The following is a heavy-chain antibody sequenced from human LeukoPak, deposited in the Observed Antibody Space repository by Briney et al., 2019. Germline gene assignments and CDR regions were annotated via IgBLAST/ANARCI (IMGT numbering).Heavy chain of an antibody. CDR3: AKGRQLWLSMVY. CDR1: GFTFSSHG. J-gene: IGHJ4*02. D-gene: IGHD5-18*01. Sequence: PGGTLRLSCAASGFTFSSHGMSWVRQAPGKGLEWVSAISGSGGSTYYADSVKGRFTISRDNSKNTLYLQMNSLRAEDTAVYYCAKGRQLWLSMVYWGQGTLVTVSS. V-gene: IGHV3-23*01. CDR2: ISGSGGST.